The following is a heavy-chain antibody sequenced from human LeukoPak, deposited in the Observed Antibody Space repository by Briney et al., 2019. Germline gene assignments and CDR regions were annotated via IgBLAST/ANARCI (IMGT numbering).Heavy chain of an antibody. CDR1: GYSFTSYW. Sequence: GESLQISCKGSGYSFTSYWIGWVRQMPGKGLEWMGIIYPGDSDTRYSPSFQGQVTISADKSISTAYLQWSSLKASDTAMYYCARHDSYDFWSGSTGRFDPWGQGTLVTVSS. J-gene: IGHJ5*02. CDR2: IYPGDSDT. V-gene: IGHV5-51*01. CDR3: ARHDSYDFWSGSTGRFDP. D-gene: IGHD3-3*01.